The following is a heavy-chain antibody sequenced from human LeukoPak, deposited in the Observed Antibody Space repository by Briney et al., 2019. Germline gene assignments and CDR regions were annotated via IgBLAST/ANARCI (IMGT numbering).Heavy chain of an antibody. J-gene: IGHJ3*02. Sequence: GGSLRLSCAASGFTFSDYWMTWVRQAPGKGLEWVANINQDGSDKHYVDSVKGRFTISRDNAKNLLYLEMNSLRAEDTAIYYCARDLTPYCTNGVCFDAFDIWGQGTMVTVSP. CDR3: ARDLTPYCTNGVCFDAFDI. V-gene: IGHV3-7*01. CDR1: GFTFSDYW. CDR2: INQDGSDK. D-gene: IGHD2-8*01.